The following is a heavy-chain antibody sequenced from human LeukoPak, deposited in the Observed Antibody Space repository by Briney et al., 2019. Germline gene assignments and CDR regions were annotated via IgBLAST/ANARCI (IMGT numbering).Heavy chain of an antibody. V-gene: IGHV4-59*01. CDR2: IYYSGST. CDR1: GGSISSYY. CDR3: ARTTEGGYTYNYFYYYYMDV. D-gene: IGHD5-18*01. Sequence: TSETLSLTCTVSGGSISSYYWSWIRQPPGKGLEWIGYIYYSGSTNYNPSLKSRISISVDTSKNQFSLKLSSVTAADTAVYYCARTTEGGYTYNYFYYYYMDVWGKGTTVTISS. J-gene: IGHJ6*03.